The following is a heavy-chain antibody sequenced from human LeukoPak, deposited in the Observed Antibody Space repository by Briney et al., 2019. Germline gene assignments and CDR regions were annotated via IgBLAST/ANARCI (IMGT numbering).Heavy chain of an antibody. CDR2: INPSGGST. V-gene: IGHV1-46*01. D-gene: IGHD4-17*01. CDR3: ARVTYGEIAFDY. J-gene: IGHJ4*02. Sequence: ASVKVSCKASGYTFTSYYMHWVRQAPGQGLEWIGIINPSGGSTSYAQKFQGRVTMTRDTSTSTVYMELSSLRSEDTAVYYCARVTYGEIAFDYWGQGTLVTVSS. CDR1: GYTFTSYY.